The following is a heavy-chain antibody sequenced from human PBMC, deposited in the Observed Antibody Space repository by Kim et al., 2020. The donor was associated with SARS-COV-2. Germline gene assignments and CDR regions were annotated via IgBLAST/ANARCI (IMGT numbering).Heavy chain of an antibody. Sequence: GGSLRLSCAASGFTFSAYWMSWLRQAPGKGLEWVANMKEDGSQTWYLGSVRGRFTISRDNAKNSLYLQMSSLSAEDTAVYYCARDRGWSTLDHWGQGTLV. CDR3: ARDRGWSTLDH. D-gene: IGHD6-19*01. CDR1: GFTFSAYW. V-gene: IGHV3-7*01. CDR2: MKEDGSQT. J-gene: IGHJ4*02.